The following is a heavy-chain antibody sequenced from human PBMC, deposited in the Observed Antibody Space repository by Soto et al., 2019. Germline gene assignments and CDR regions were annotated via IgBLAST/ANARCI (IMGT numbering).Heavy chain of an antibody. CDR2: ISAYNGNT. D-gene: IGHD5-18*01. V-gene: IGHV1-18*01. CDR1: GYTFTSYG. CDR3: ARSADTAMVELDY. Sequence: QVQLVQSGAEVKKPGASVKVSCKASGYTFTSYGISWVRQAPGQGLEWMGWISAYNGNTNYAQKLKGRVTMTTDTSTSTAYIKLRSLRSDDTAVYYCARSADTAMVELDYWGQGTLVTISS. J-gene: IGHJ4*02.